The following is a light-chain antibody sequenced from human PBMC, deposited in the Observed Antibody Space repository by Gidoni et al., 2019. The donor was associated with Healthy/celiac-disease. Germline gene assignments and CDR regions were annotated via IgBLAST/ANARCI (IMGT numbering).Light chain of an antibody. CDR3: AAWDDSLNGPV. V-gene: IGLV1-44*01. CDR2: SNN. CDR1: SSNIGSNN. J-gene: IGLJ2*01. Sequence: QSVLTQPPSASGTPGQRVTISCSGSSSNIGSNNVNWYQQLQCTAPQLLIYSNNQRPSGVPDRFAGSKSVTSASLAISALQSEDEADYYCAAWDDSLNGPVFGGGTKLTVL.